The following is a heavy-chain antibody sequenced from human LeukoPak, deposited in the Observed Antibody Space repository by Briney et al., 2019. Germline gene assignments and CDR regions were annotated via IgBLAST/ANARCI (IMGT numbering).Heavy chain of an antibody. Sequence: GASVKVSCKASGYTFINYDISWVRQAPGQGLEWMAWISAYNGDADSAQKFHDRVTVTTDTATSTAYMELRSLRSDDTAVYYCAGVAEDCSSTSCYAGVDYWGQGTLVTVSS. D-gene: IGHD2-2*01. CDR3: AGVAEDCSSTSCYAGVDY. CDR1: GYTFINYD. CDR2: ISAYNGDA. J-gene: IGHJ4*02. V-gene: IGHV1-18*01.